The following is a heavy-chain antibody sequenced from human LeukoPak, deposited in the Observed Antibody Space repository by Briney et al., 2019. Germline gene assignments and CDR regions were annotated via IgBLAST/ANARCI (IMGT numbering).Heavy chain of an antibody. J-gene: IGHJ4*02. CDR3: ARDVSWGTSYFDY. V-gene: IGHV3-20*04. CDR1: VFTFYDHG. D-gene: IGHD1-1*01. CDR2: INWNGGST. Sequence: GGSLRLSCIASVFTFYDHGMSWVRQAPGKGLEWVSNINWNGGSTGYVDSVKVRFTISRDNGKNSLYLQMNSLRVEDTAFYYCARDVSWGTSYFDYWGQGILVTVSS.